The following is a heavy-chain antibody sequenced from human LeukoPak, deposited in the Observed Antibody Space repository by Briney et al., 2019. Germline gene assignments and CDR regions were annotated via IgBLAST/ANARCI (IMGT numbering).Heavy chain of an antibody. CDR1: GYSSTSYY. V-gene: IGHV1-46*01. Sequence: ASVKVSCKASGYSSTSYYMHWVRQAPGQGLEWMAIINPSGGTTSYAQKFQGRVTMTGDTSTSTVYMELSSLRAEDTAVYYCARRGYYDSSGYSFGHWGQGTLVTVSS. J-gene: IGHJ4*02. CDR2: INPSGGTT. D-gene: IGHD3-22*01. CDR3: ARRGYYDSSGYSFGH.